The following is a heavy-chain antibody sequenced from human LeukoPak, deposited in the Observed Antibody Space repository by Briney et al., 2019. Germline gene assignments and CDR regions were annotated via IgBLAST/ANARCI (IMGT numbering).Heavy chain of an antibody. Sequence: SETLSLTCTVSGSSISSGGYYWSWIRQHPGKGLEWIGYIYYSGSTYYNPSLKSRVTISVDTSKNQFSLKLSSVTAADTAVYYCARVSGDYGDYGYRFDYWGQGTLVTVSS. D-gene: IGHD4-17*01. CDR3: ARVSGDYGDYGYRFDY. V-gene: IGHV4-31*03. J-gene: IGHJ4*02. CDR1: GSSISSGGYY. CDR2: IYYSGST.